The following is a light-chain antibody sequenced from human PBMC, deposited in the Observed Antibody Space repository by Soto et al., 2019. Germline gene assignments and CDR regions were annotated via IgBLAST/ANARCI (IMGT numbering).Light chain of an antibody. CDR3: QQYGSSLPWT. V-gene: IGKV3-20*01. CDR1: QSVSSSY. CDR2: GAS. Sequence: EIVLTQSPGTLSLSPGERATLSCRASQSVSSSYLAWYQQKPGQAPRLLIYGASSRATGIPDRFSGSGSGTDVALTISRLEPEDFAVYYCQQYGSSLPWTFGQGTKVEIK. J-gene: IGKJ1*01.